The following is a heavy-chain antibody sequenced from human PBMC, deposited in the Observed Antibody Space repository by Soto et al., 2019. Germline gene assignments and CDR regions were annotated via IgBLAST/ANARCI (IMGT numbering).Heavy chain of an antibody. Sequence: QVQLVESGGGVVQPGRSLRLSCAASGFTFSSYGMHWVRQAPGKGREWVAVIWYDVSNKYYADSVKGRFTISRDNSKNTMYLRRNSRIAEDTAVYYYAREWGKLFGPLEYWGQGTLVTVSS. D-gene: IGHD3-16*01. CDR2: IWYDVSNK. V-gene: IGHV3-33*01. J-gene: IGHJ4*02. CDR3: AREWGKLFGPLEY. CDR1: GFTFSSYG.